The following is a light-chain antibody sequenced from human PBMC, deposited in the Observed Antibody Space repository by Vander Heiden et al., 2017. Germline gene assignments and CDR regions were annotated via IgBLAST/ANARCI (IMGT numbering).Light chain of an antibody. Sequence: SSELTQVPAVSVALGQSVWITCLGDSLRSYYASWYQQKPGQAPVLVIYGKNNRPPGIPDRFSGSSSGNTASLTITGAQAEDEADYYCNSRDSSGNHPFGGGTKLTVL. CDR1: SLRSYY. V-gene: IGLV3-19*01. J-gene: IGLJ2*01. CDR3: NSRDSSGNHP. CDR2: GKN.